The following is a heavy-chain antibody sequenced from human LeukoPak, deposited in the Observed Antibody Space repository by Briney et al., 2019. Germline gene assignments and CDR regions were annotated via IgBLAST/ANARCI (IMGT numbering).Heavy chain of an antibody. V-gene: IGHV4-34*01. Sequence: SETLSPTCAVYGGSFSGYYWSWIRQPPGKGLEWIGEINHSGSTNYNPSLKSRVTISVDTSKNQFSLKLSSVTAADTAVYYCAREPGDIVVVVAATDAFDIWGQGTMVTVSS. J-gene: IGHJ3*02. CDR2: INHSGST. CDR3: AREPGDIVVVVAATDAFDI. D-gene: IGHD2-15*01. CDR1: GGSFSGYY.